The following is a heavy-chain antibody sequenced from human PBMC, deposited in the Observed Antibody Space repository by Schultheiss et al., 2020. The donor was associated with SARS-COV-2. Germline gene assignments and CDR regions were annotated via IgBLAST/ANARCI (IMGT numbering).Heavy chain of an antibody. Sequence: GGSLRLSCAASGFTFSNYAMSWVRQTPGKGLEWVSGISGSGGSTYYADSVKGRFTISRDNAKNSLYLQMNSLRAEDTAVYYCARGLGIAVAGADYWGQGTLVTVSS. CDR3: ARGLGIAVAGADY. V-gene: IGHV3-23*01. CDR1: GFTFSNYA. D-gene: IGHD6-19*01. CDR2: ISGSGGST. J-gene: IGHJ4*02.